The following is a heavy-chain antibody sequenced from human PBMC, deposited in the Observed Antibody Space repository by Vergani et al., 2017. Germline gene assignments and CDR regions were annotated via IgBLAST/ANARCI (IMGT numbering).Heavy chain of an antibody. CDR2: ISSSSSTI. J-gene: IGHJ4*02. D-gene: IGHD3-16*02. V-gene: IGHV3-48*04. CDR3: ESVRTDDYVWGSYREIDN. CDR1: GFTFSSYS. Sequence: EVQPVESGGGLVQPGGSLRLPCAASGFTFSSYSMNWVRQAPGKGLEWVSYISSSSSTIYYADTVKGRFTISRDNAKNSLYLQMNRLRAEATAVYYCESVRTDDYVWGSYREIDNWGQGTLVTVSS.